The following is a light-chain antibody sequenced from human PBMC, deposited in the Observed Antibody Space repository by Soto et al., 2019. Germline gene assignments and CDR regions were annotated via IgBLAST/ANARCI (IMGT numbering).Light chain of an antibody. J-gene: IGLJ3*02. CDR1: SSDVGGYNY. V-gene: IGLV2-14*01. CDR2: EVS. CDR3: SSYTSSSTHWV. Sequence: SALTQPASVSGSPGQSITISCTGTSSDVGGYNYVSWYQQHPGKAPKLMIYEVSNRPSGVSNRFSGSKSGNTVSLTISGLQAEDESDYYCSSYTSSSTHWVFGGGTKVPV.